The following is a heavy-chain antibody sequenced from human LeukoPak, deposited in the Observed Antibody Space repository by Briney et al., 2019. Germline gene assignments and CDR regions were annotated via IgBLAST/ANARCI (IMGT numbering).Heavy chain of an antibody. CDR3: ARVYGNYYFDY. V-gene: IGHV5-51*01. D-gene: IGHD4-11*01. CDR2: IYPRDSDS. J-gene: IGHJ4*02. CDR1: GYSFSNYW. Sequence: GESLKISCKGSGYSFSNYWIAWVRQMPGKGLECMGIIYPRDSDSRNSPSFQGQVTISADRSISTAYLQWSSLKASDTAVYYCARVYGNYYFDYWGQGTLVTAAS.